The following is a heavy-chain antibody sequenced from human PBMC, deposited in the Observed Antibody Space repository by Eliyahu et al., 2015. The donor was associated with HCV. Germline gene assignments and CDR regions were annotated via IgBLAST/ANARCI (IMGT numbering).Heavy chain of an antibody. Sequence: QVQLVQXGAEVKKPGASVXVSXXAPGHXAFGSXMHWXRQAPGQGLEWMGWINRNSGGTNYAQKIQGRVTMTRDMSISTAYMELKWLRIDDTAVYHCARDRDGSGRYFDLWGQGTLVTVSS. J-gene: IGHJ4*02. CDR1: GHXAFGSX. CDR3: ARDRDGSGRYFDL. D-gene: IGHD6-25*01. CDR2: INRNSGGT. V-gene: IGHV1-2*02.